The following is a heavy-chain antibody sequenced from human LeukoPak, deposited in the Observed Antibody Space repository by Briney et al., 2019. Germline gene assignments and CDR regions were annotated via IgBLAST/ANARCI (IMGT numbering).Heavy chain of an antibody. D-gene: IGHD4-17*01. J-gene: IGHJ4*02. CDR2: ISAYNGNT. CDR1: GYTFTSYG. V-gene: IGHV1-18*01. CDR3: AAHDYGDYPYYFDY. Sequence: GASVKVSCKASGYTFTSYGISWVRQAPGQGLEWIGWISAYNGNTNYAQKLQGRVTMTTDTSTSTASMELRSLRSDDTAVYYCAAHDYGDYPYYFDYWGQGTLVTVSS.